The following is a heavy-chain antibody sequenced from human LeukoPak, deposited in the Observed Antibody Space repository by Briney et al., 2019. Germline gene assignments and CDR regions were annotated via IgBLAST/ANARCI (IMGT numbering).Heavy chain of an antibody. D-gene: IGHD1-7*01. V-gene: IGHV1-18*01. CDR2: ISAYNGNT. J-gene: IGHJ4*02. CDR3: AREDRINWNYAAAYYFDY. CDR1: GYTFTSYG. Sequence: ASVKVSCKASGYTFTSYGISWVRQAPGQGLEWMGWISAYNGNTNYAQKLQGRVTMTRDMSTSTVYMELSSLRSEDTAVYYCAREDRINWNYAAAYYFDYWGQGTLVTVSS.